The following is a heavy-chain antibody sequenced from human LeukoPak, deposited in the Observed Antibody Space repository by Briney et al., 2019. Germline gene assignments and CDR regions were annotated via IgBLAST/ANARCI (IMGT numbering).Heavy chain of an antibody. J-gene: IGHJ4*02. CDR2: ISSGGDNK. CDR3: GREGGGDYGSGTFFDL. Sequence: GGSLRLSCAASAFVFSDYYMSWVRQAPGKGLEWVSYISSGGDNKYYEDSVKGRFTISRDNAQNSLYLQMNSLGAEDTAVYYCGREGGGDYGSGTFFDLWGQGNMVTVSS. D-gene: IGHD3-10*01. V-gene: IGHV3-11*01. CDR1: AFVFSDYY.